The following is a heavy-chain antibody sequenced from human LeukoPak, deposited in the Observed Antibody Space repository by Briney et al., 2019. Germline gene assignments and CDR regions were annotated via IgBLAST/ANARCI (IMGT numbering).Heavy chain of an antibody. CDR2: IYYSGST. D-gene: IGHD3-9*01. Sequence: SETLSLTCTVSGGSISSGDYYWSWIRQPPGKGLEWIGYIYYSGSTYYNPSLKSRVTISVDTSKNQFSLKLSSVTAADTAVYYCARTYDILTGWLGYWGQGTLVTVSS. CDR1: GGSISSGDYY. J-gene: IGHJ4*02. V-gene: IGHV4-30-4*08. CDR3: ARTYDILTGWLGY.